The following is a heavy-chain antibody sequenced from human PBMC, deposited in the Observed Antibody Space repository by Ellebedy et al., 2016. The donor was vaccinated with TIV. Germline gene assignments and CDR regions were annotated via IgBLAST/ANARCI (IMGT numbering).Heavy chain of an antibody. CDR2: ISSHNGNS. CDR1: GYKFINYG. CDR3: ARTRYSSSWPDF. D-gene: IGHD5-18*01. J-gene: IGHJ4*02. Sequence: AASVKVSCKASGYKFINYGYTWVRQAPGQGLEWVGYISSHNGNSNYGKNFEGRVTMTNDRPTATVFMELGSLRSDDTAMYYCARTRYSSSWPDFWGQGTLVTVPS. V-gene: IGHV1-18*04.